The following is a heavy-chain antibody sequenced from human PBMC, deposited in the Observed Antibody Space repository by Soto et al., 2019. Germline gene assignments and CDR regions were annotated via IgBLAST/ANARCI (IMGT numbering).Heavy chain of an antibody. Sequence: GGSLRLSCAASGFTVSSNYMSWVRRAPGKGLEWVSVIYSGGSTYYADSVKGRFTISRDNSKNTLYLQMNSLRAEDTAVYYCASLYSSGWYRRYFQHWGQGTLVTVSS. CDR3: ASLYSSGWYRRYFQH. D-gene: IGHD6-19*01. CDR1: GFTVSSNY. CDR2: IYSGGST. J-gene: IGHJ1*01. V-gene: IGHV3-66*01.